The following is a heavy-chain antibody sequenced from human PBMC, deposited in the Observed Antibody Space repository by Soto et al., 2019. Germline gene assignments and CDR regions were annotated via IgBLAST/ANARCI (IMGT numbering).Heavy chain of an antibody. D-gene: IGHD3-3*01. CDR3: STGSIFGVDTHAEDL. Sequence: EVQLVESGGGLVKPGGSLRLSCGTSGFTFTTAWMSWVRQAPGKGLEWIGRIKSHTAGGTADYAAPVKTRFTISRDDSEYTLFLQLNSLKIEDAAVFYCSTGSIFGVDTHAEDLWGQGTLVTVSS. V-gene: IGHV3-15*01. CDR1: GFTFTTAW. CDR2: IKSHTAGGTA. J-gene: IGHJ4*02.